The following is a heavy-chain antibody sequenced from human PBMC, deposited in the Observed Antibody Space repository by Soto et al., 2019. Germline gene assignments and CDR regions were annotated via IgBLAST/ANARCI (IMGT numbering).Heavy chain of an antibody. V-gene: IGHV4-31*03. Sequence: PSETLSLTCTVSGGSISSGGYYWSWIRQHPGKGLEWIGYIYYSGSTYYNPSLKSRVTISVDTSKNQFSLKLSSVTAADTAVYYCARVTMVRGKYYFDYWGQGTLVTVSS. CDR3: ARVTMVRGKYYFDY. J-gene: IGHJ4*02. D-gene: IGHD3-10*01. CDR2: IYYSGST. CDR1: GGSISSGGYY.